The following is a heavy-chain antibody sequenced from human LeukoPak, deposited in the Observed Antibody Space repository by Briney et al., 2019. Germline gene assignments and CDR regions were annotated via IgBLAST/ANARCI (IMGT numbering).Heavy chain of an antibody. D-gene: IGHD2-2*01. CDR2: IIPILGIA. V-gene: IGHV1-69*02. CDR3: AAYCSGTSCYPVVDY. CDR1: GGTFSSYT. J-gene: IGHJ4*02. Sequence: ASVKVSCKASGGTFSSYTISWVRQAPGQGLEWMGRIIPILGIANYAQKFQGRVTITADKSTSTAYMELSSLRSEDTAVYYCAAYCSGTSCYPVVDYWGQGTLVTVSS.